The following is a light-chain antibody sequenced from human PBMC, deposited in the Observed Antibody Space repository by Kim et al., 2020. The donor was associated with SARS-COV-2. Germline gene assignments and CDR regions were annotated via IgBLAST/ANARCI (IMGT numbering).Light chain of an antibody. CDR3: AAWDDSLNGLL. CDR2: GNN. V-gene: IGLV1-44*01. J-gene: IGLJ3*02. CDR1: SSNIGSNT. Sequence: ELTQPPSASGTPGQRVTISCSGSSSNIGSNTVNWYQQLPGTAPKLLIYGNNQRPSGVPDRFSGSKSGTSASLAISGLQSEDEADYYCAAWDDSLNGLLFGGGTQLTV.